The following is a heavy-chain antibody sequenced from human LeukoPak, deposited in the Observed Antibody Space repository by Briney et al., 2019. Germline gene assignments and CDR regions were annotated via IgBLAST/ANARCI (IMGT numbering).Heavy chain of an antibody. CDR3: PKGPKGMIVAVTTYDY. D-gene: IGHD3-22*01. Sequence: GGSLRLSCAASGFTFSSSAMSWVRQAPGKGLEWVSGISVSGGSTYYADSVKGRFTIFRDNSKNTLYLQMNNLRAEDTAVYYCPKGPKGMIVAVTTYDYWGQGTLVTVSS. CDR2: ISVSGGST. V-gene: IGHV3-23*01. J-gene: IGHJ4*01. CDR1: GFTFSSSA.